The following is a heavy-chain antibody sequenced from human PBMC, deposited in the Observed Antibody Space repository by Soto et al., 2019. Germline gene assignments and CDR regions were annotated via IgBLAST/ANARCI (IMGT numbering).Heavy chain of an antibody. V-gene: IGHV3-7*03. CDR3: ATGQDYGDYGSLDY. J-gene: IGHJ4*02. D-gene: IGHD4-17*01. CDR1: GFTFSSYW. Sequence: GGSLRLSCAASGFTFSSYWMSWVRQAPGKGLEWVANIKQDGSEKYYVDSVKGRFTISRDNAKNSLYLQMNSLRAEDTAVYYCATGQDYGDYGSLDYWGQGTLVTVSS. CDR2: IKQDGSEK.